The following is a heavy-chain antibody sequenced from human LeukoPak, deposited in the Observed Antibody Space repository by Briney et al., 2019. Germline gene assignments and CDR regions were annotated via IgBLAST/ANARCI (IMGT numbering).Heavy chain of an antibody. J-gene: IGHJ3*02. CDR3: ARARVTIRLNDAFDI. V-gene: IGHV3-21*01. Sequence: GGSLRLSCAASGFTFSSYSMNWVRQAPGKGLEWVSSISSSSSYIYYADSVKGRFTISRDNAKNSLYLQMNSLRAEDTAVYYCARARVTIRLNDAFDIWGKGQWSPSLQ. CDR1: GFTFSSYS. CDR2: ISSSSSYI. D-gene: IGHD3-10*01.